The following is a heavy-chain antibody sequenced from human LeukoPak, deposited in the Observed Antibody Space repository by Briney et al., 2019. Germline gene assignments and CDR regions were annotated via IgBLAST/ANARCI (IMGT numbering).Heavy chain of an antibody. CDR1: GFTFSNYA. V-gene: IGHV3-23*01. Sequence: GGSLRLSCAASGFTFSNYAMSWVRQAPGKGLECVSTISGGGITTYYADSAKGRFTISRDNSKNTMFLQMNSLRADDTAVYYCPRQSYASGWNPFDYWGQGILVTVSS. J-gene: IGHJ4*02. D-gene: IGHD6-19*01. CDR2: ISGGGITT. CDR3: PRQSYASGWNPFDY.